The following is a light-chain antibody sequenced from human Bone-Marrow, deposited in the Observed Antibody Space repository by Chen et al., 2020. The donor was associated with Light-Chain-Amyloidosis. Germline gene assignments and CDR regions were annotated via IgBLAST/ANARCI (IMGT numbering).Light chain of an antibody. CDR1: QTISSNY. CDR2: GSS. J-gene: IGKJ4*01. Sequence: EIVLTQSPGTLSLSPGEGANLSCRASQTISSNYLTWYQQKFGQAPRLLIYGSSSRATGIPDRFTGSGSVTDCTLTINRLEPEDFAMYYCQQYGTSPLTFGGGTKVEIK. CDR3: QQYGTSPLT. V-gene: IGKV3-20*01.